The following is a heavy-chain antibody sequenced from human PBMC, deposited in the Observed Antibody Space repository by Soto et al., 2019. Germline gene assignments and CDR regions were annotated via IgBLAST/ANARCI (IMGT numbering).Heavy chain of an antibody. CDR1: AGSMSSSSNY. V-gene: IGHV4-39*01. J-gene: IGHJ4*02. CDR2: IYFDGTT. D-gene: IGHD2-15*01. CDR3: VVGQYLAWSPY. Sequence: SETLSLTCTVSAGSMSSSSNYRGWIRQPPGKGLEWIGSIYFDGTTHYNPSLKSRISISADPSKNQFSLTLSPVTAADTAVYYCVVGQYLAWSPYWGQGALVTVSS.